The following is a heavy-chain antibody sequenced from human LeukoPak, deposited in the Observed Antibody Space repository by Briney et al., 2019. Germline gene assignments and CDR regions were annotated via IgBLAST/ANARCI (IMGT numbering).Heavy chain of an antibody. CDR2: IKPDGSEK. Sequence: PGGSLRLSCAASGFTFVNYWMSWVRQAPGKGLEWVANIKPDGSEKYHVDSVKGRFTISRDNAKNSLYLQMNSLRAEDTAVYYCARTHYYDSSGHLSGYWGQGTLVTVSS. CDR3: ARTHYYDSSGHLSGY. CDR1: GFTFVNYW. J-gene: IGHJ4*02. D-gene: IGHD3-22*01. V-gene: IGHV3-7*04.